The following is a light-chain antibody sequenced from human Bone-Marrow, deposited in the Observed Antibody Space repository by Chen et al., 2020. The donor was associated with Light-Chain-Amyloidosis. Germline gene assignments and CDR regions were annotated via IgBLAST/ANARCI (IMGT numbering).Light chain of an antibody. CDR2: KDS. CDR1: VLAKKI. CDR3: YSAADNKRV. Sequence: SYELTQPSSVSVSPGQTARITCSGDVLAKKICSVVPAEARPGPVLVIYKDSERPSGIPERFSGSSSGTTVTLTISGAQVEDEADYYCYSAADNKRVFGGGTKLTVL. J-gene: IGLJ3*02. V-gene: IGLV3-27*01.